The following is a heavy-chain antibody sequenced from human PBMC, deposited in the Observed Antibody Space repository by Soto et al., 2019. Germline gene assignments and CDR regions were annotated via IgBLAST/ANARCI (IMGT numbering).Heavy chain of an antibody. CDR1: GFTFSSYG. D-gene: IGHD4-17*01. V-gene: IGHV3-23*01. J-gene: IGHJ6*02. CDR3: ARIGYDDYHYYYYGMDV. CDR2: ISGSGGST. Sequence: LRLSCAASGFTFSSYGMSWVRQAPGKGLEWVSTISGSGGSTYYADSVKGRFTISRDNSKNTVYLQMNSLRAEDTAIYYCARIGYDDYHYYYYGMDVWGQGTTVTVSS.